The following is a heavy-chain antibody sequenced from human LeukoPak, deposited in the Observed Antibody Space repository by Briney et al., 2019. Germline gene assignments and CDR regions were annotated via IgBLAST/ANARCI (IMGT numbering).Heavy chain of an antibody. CDR3: ARAVAGTNPLGY. CDR1: GYTFTSYD. Sequence: GASVMVSCKASGYTFTSYDINWVRQATGQGLEWMGWMNPNSGNTGYAQKFQGRVTMTRNTSISTAYMELSSLRSEDTAVYYCARAVAGTNPLGYWGQGTLVTVSS. D-gene: IGHD6-19*01. J-gene: IGHJ4*02. V-gene: IGHV1-8*01. CDR2: MNPNSGNT.